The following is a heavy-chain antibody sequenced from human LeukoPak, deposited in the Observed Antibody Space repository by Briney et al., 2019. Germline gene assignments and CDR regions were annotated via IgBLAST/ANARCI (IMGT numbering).Heavy chain of an antibody. D-gene: IGHD3-10*01. CDR1: GYTFTGYY. CDR2: INPNSGGT. J-gene: IGHJ4*02. Sequence: ASVKVSCKASGYTFTGYYMHWVRQAPGQGLEWMGWINPNSGGTNYAQKFQGRVTMTRDTSISTAYMELSRLRSDDTAVYYCARDLGGSGSYSLDYWAQGTLVTVSS. V-gene: IGHV1-2*02. CDR3: ARDLGGSGSYSLDY.